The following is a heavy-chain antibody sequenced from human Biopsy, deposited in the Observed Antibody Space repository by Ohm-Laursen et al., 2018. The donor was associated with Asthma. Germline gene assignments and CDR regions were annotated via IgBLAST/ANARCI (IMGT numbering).Heavy chain of an antibody. V-gene: IGHV3-30*18. CDR1: GFVFRSHA. CDR2: VSYDGGVV. D-gene: IGHD3-3*01. Sequence: RSLRLSCSASGFVFRSHAMHWVRQAPGKGLEWVAVVSYDGGVVHYADSVKGRFTISRDNAKSTLYLQMNRLRTDDTAVYFCAKRRGYSDLTDFDHWGQGTLVTVSS. J-gene: IGHJ4*02. CDR3: AKRRGYSDLTDFDH.